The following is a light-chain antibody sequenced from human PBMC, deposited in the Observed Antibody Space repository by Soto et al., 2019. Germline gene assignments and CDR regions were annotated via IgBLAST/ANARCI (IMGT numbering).Light chain of an antibody. CDR3: AAWDDSLNGYV. J-gene: IGLJ1*01. Sequence: QSVLTQPPSASGTPGQRVTISCSGSSSNIGSNPVNWYQQLPGTAPKLLIYSNNQRPSGIPDRFSGSKSGTSASLAMSGLQSEDEADYSCAAWDDSLNGYVFGTGTKVTVL. CDR2: SNN. V-gene: IGLV1-44*01. CDR1: SSNIGSNP.